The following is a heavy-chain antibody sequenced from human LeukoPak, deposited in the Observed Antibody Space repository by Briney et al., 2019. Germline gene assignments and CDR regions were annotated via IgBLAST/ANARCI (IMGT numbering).Heavy chain of an antibody. CDR3: ARARRDLGAFDY. CDR1: GYTFTSYD. Sequence: ASVTVSCKASGYTFTSYDINWVRQATGQGHEWMGWMNPNSGNTGYAHKFQGRVTMTRNTSISTAYMELSSLRSEDTAVYYCARARRDLGAFDYWGQGTLVTVSS. D-gene: IGHD2-21*02. CDR2: MNPNSGNT. V-gene: IGHV1-8*01. J-gene: IGHJ4*02.